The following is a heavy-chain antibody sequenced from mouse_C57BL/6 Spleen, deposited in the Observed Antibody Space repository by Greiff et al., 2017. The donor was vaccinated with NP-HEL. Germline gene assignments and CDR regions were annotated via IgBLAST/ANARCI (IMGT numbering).Heavy chain of an antibody. CDR1: GYSITSGYY. D-gene: IGHD1-1*01. V-gene: IGHV3-6*01. Sequence: EVKLVESGPGLVKPSQSLSLTCSVTGYSITSGYYWNWIRQFPGNKLEWMGYISYDGSNNYNPSLKNRISITRDTSKNQFFLKLNSVTTEDTATYYCARVNYGSSRYFDVWGTGTTVTVSS. J-gene: IGHJ1*03. CDR3: ARVNYGSSRYFDV. CDR2: ISYDGSN.